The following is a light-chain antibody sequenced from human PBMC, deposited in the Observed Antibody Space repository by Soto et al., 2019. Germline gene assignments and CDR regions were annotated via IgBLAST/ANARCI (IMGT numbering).Light chain of an antibody. CDR1: QSISNN. V-gene: IGKV3-15*01. Sequence: EIEMTQSPTTLSVSPGERATLSCRASQSISNNLAWYQQKPGQAPTLLMYGASTRATGIPGRFSGSWSGTEFNLTINSLQSEDFAVYYCQQHADWPLSFGGGTKVEIK. CDR2: GAS. J-gene: IGKJ4*01. CDR3: QQHADWPLS.